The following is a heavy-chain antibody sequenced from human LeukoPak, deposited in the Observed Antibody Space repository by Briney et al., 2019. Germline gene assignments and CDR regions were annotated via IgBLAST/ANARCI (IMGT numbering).Heavy chain of an antibody. D-gene: IGHD2-15*01. J-gene: IGHJ6*04. V-gene: IGHV3-30*04. CDR3: ARDRRDIVVVVAATYRYYGMDV. Sequence: GRSLGLPCAASGFTFSSYAMHWVRQAPGKGLERVAVISYDGSNKYYADSVKGRFTISRDNSKNTLYLQMNSLRAEDTAVYYCARDRRDIVVVVAATYRYYGMDVWGKGTTVTVSS. CDR1: GFTFSSYA. CDR2: ISYDGSNK.